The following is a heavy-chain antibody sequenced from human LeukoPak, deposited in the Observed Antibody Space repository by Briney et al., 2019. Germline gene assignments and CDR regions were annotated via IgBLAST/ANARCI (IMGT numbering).Heavy chain of an antibody. CDR1: GFTFSSYA. CDR2: ISGSGGST. D-gene: IGHD3-22*01. CDR3: AKDQRGYYDSSGYYPNWFDP. V-gene: IGHV3-23*01. J-gene: IGHJ5*02. Sequence: GGSLRLSCAASGFTFSSYAMSWVRQAPGKGLEWVSAISGSGGSTYYAGSVKGRFTISRDNSKNTLYLQMNSLRAEDTAVYYCAKDQRGYYDSSGYYPNWFDPWGQGTLVTVSS.